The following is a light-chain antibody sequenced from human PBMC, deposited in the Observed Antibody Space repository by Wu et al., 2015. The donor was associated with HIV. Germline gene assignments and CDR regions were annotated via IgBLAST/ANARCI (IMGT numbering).Light chain of an antibody. CDR2: GAS. CDR1: QSLTSSY. CDR3: QQYGSSPLT. V-gene: IGKV3-20*01. J-gene: IGKJ4*01. Sequence: EIVLTQSPGTLSLSPGERATLSCRASQSLTSSYLAWYQQKPGQAPKFLIYGASSRATGIPDRFSGSGSGTDFTLTVSRLEPEDFAVYYCQQYGSSPLTFGGGTKVEIK.